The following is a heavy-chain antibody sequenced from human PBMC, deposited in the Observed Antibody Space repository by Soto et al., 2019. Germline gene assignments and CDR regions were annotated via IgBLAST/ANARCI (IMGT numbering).Heavy chain of an antibody. CDR2: IIPIFGTA. V-gene: IGHV1-69*12. CDR1: GGTFSSYA. D-gene: IGHD2-15*01. Sequence: QVQLVQSGAEVKKPGSSVKVSCKASGGTFSSYAISWVRQAPGQGLEWMGGIIPIFGTANYAQKFQGRVTITADESTRTAYMELSSLRSEDTAVYYCAIEGWDCSGGSCYSNWFDPWGQGTLVTVSS. J-gene: IGHJ5*02. CDR3: AIEGWDCSGGSCYSNWFDP.